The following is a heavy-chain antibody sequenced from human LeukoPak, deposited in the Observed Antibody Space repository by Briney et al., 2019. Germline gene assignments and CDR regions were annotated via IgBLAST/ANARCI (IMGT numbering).Heavy chain of an antibody. CDR3: ARHWTGP. D-gene: IGHD3/OR15-3a*01. V-gene: IGHV4-39*01. Sequence: SETLSLTCTVSGGSISSSSYYWGWIRQPPGKGLEWIGSFYYSGNTNYNPSLQSRVTISVDTSKNQFSLRLSSVTAADTAVYYCARHWTGPWGQGTLVTVSS. CDR2: FYYSGNT. J-gene: IGHJ5*02. CDR1: GGSISSSSYY.